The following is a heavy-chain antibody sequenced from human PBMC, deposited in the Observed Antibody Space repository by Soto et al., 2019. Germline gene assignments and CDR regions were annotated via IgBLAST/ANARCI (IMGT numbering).Heavy chain of an antibody. Sequence: QVQLVQSGAEVKKPGSSVKVSCKASGGTFSSYAISWVRQAPGQGLEWMGGIIPIFGTANYAQKFQGRVTITADSTSTAYMELSSLRSEDTAVYYCARGFGGKRDYWGQGTLVTVSS. CDR2: IIPIFGTA. CDR1: GGTFSSYA. V-gene: IGHV1-69*12. J-gene: IGHJ4*02. D-gene: IGHD3-10*01. CDR3: ARGFGGKRDY.